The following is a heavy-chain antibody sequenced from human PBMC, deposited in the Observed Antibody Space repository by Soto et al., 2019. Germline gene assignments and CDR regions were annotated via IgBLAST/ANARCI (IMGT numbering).Heavy chain of an antibody. J-gene: IGHJ5*02. CDR2: IYYSGYT. CDR3: VSGTSFYDVLTGYYVDRWFDP. Sequence: PSETLSPTCSVSRDSPPSDAYYWGWIPPPPRKRKKWFGSIYYSGYTYYNPSLKSRVTISVDRSRNQFSLNLRSVTAADTAVYYCVSGTSFYDVLTGYYVDRWFDPWGQGTLVTVSS. CDR1: RDSPPSDAYY. D-gene: IGHD3-9*01. V-gene: IGHV4-39*01.